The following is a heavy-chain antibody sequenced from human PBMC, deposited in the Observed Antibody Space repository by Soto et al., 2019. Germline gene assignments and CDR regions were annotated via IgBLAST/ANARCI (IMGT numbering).Heavy chain of an antibody. J-gene: IGHJ4*02. CDR3: ARGSTALLWGAY. CDR1: GYTFTSYD. CDR2: MNPNSGNT. V-gene: IGHV1-8*01. D-gene: IGHD3-10*01. Sequence: QVQLVQSGAEVKKPGASVKVSCKASGYTFTSYDINWVRQATGQGLEWMGWMNPNSGNTGYAQKIQGRVTMTRNTSISTSYMQLSRLRSEDTAVYYCARGSTALLWGAYWGQGTLVTVSS.